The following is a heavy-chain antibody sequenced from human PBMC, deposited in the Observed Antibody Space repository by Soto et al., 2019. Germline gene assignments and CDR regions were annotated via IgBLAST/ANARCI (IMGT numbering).Heavy chain of an antibody. D-gene: IGHD2-15*01. CDR3: VRCYCSVGSCYACWHCYL. V-gene: IGHV1-18*01. Sequence: QVQLVQSGGEVKKPGASVKVSCQASGYTFSDYAISWVRQAPGQGLEWMGWISASTRNTDQAQNFQGRVIMTLDTSTNTAYMELRSLRSDDTAVYYCVRCYCSVGSCYACWHCYLWGRCTLVTVSS. CDR2: ISASTRNT. CDR1: GYTFSDYA. J-gene: IGHJ2*01.